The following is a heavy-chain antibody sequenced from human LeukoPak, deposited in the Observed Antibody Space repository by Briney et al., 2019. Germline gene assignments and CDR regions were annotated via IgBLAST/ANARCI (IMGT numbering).Heavy chain of an antibody. V-gene: IGHV3-7*01. CDR3: VRSAFLTTEFYFDY. J-gene: IGHJ4*01. CDR2: IKQDGSEK. D-gene: IGHD4-11*01. Sequence: GSLRLSCAASGFTFSDYYMSWIRQAPGKGLEWVANIKQDGSEKYYVDSVKGRFTISRDNAKNTLYLQMNSLRAEDTAVHYCVRSAFLTTEFYFDYWGHGTLVTVSS. CDR1: GFTFSDYY.